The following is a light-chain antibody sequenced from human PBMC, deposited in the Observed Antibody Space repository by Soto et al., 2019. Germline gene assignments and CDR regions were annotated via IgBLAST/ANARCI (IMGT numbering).Light chain of an antibody. V-gene: IGKV1-17*01. CDR2: AAS. CDR3: LQHSTYPLT. CDR1: QGIRND. J-gene: IGKJ1*01. Sequence: DIQMTQFPSSLSASVGDRVTITCRASQGIRNDLGWYQQKPGKAPKRLIYAASSLQSGVPSRFSGSGSGTAYPIAISSLQPEDSVNFYCLQHSTYPLTFGQETKVEIK.